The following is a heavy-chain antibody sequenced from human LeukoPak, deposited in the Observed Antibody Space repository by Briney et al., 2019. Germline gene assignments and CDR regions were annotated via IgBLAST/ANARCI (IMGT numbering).Heavy chain of an antibody. J-gene: IGHJ3*02. CDR2: ISYDGSDK. CDR1: GFTFSTYD. D-gene: IGHD3-10*01. CDR3: AKDFGEAAFDI. V-gene: IGHV3-30*18. Sequence: GGSLRLSCAASGFTFSTYDMHWVRQGPGKGLEWVAIISYDGSDKYYADSVKGRFTISRDNSKNTLYLQMNSLRAEDTAVYYCAKDFGEAAFDIWGQGTMVTVSS.